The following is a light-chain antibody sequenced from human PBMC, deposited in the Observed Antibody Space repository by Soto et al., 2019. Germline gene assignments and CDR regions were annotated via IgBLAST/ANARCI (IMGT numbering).Light chain of an antibody. CDR2: VNSGGSH. Sequence: QPVLTQSPSASASLGASVKLNCTLSSGHSNYAIAWHQQQPEKGPRYLRKVNSGGSHIKGDGIPDRFSGSSSGAERYLFISSLQSEDEAAYYCQPWGTGIAFVVFVGGTQLTVL. CDR3: QPWGTGIAFVV. V-gene: IGLV4-69*01. CDR1: SGHSNYA. J-gene: IGLJ7*01.